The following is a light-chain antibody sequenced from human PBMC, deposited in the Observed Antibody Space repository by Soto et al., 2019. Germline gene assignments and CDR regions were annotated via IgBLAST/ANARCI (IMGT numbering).Light chain of an antibody. CDR1: SSDVGAYNY. V-gene: IGLV2-8*01. CDR3: TSYADTYRCFYV. J-gene: IGLJ1*01. Sequence: QSALTQPPSASGSPGQSVTISCTGTSSDVGAYNYVSWYQQLPGKAPKLIIYEVSKRPSGVPDRFSGSKSGNTASLPVTGLQAEDEADDYCTSYADTYRCFYVFGTGTKLTVL. CDR2: EVS.